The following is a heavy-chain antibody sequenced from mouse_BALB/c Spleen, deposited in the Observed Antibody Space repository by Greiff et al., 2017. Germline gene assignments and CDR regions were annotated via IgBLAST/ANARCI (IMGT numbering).Heavy chain of an antibody. D-gene: IGHD2-1*01. CDR1: GFTFSSFG. J-gene: IGHJ3*01. CDR2: ISSGSSTI. V-gene: IGHV5-17*02. CDR3: AREGYGNYVFAY. Sequence: DVKLVESGGGLVQPGGSRKLSCAASGFTFSSFGMHWVRQAPEKGLEWVAYISSGSSTIYYADTVKGRFTISRDNPKNTLFLQMTSLRSEDTAMYYCAREGYGNYVFAYWGQGTLVTVSA.